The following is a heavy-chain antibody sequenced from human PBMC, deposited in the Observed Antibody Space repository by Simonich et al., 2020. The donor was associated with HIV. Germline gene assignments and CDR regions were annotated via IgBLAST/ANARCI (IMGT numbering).Heavy chain of an antibody. Sequence: EVQLVESGGGLVKPGGSLRLSCAASGFTFSSYSINRVRQAPGKGLEWVSSISSSSSYIYYADSVKGRFTISRDNAKNSLYLQMNSLRAEDTAVYYCARDGRKGSSTSCSDYWGQGTLVTVSS. CDR2: ISSSSSYI. J-gene: IGHJ4*02. D-gene: IGHD2-2*01. CDR1: GFTFSSYS. CDR3: ARDGRKGSSTSCSDY. V-gene: IGHV3-21*01.